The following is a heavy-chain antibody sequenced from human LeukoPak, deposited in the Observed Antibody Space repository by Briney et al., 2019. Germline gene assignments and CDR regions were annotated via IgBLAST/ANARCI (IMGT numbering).Heavy chain of an antibody. CDR3: ARDYTIFGVVPEYYFDY. CDR2: INPNSGGT. Sequence: ASVKVSCKASGYTFTGYYMHWVRQAPGQGLELMGWINPNSGGTNYAQKFQGRVTMTRDTSISTAYMELSRLRSDDTAVYYCARDYTIFGVVPEYYFDYWGQGTLVTVSS. D-gene: IGHD3-3*01. V-gene: IGHV1-2*02. J-gene: IGHJ4*02. CDR1: GYTFTGYY.